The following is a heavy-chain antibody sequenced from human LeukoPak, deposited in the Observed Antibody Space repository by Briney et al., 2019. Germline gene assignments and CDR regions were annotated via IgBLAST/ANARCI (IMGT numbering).Heavy chain of an antibody. CDR2: LWYDGSKK. V-gene: IGHV3-33*01. Sequence: GGSLRLSCAASGFMFGNYGMHWVRQPPGQGLELVALLWYDGSKKYYADSVKGRFTVSRDNSENTLYLQMNSLRADDTAVYYCARGLQPPVLYGMDVWGQGTTVTVSS. J-gene: IGHJ6*02. D-gene: IGHD4-11*01. CDR3: ARGLQPPVLYGMDV. CDR1: GFMFGNYG.